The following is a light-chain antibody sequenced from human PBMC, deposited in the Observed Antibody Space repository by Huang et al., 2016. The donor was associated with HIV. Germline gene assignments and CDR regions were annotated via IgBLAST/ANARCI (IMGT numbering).Light chain of an antibody. CDR1: QNIGTY. V-gene: IGKV1-39*01. J-gene: IGKJ5*01. Sequence: DIQMTQSPSSLSASVGDSVTITCRASQNIGTYLNWYQQRPGKAPTLLTYGASTLQRGVPSRFSGGGSGTDFTLNIKGLQPEDFAIYYCHQTYSMSTFGQGTRLEMK. CDR3: HQTYSMST. CDR2: GAS.